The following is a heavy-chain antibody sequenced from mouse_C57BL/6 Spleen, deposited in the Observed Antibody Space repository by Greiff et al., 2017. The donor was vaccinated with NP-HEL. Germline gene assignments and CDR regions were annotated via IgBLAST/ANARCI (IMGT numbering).Heavy chain of an antibody. D-gene: IGHD1-1*02. CDR2: IYPGDGDT. J-gene: IGHJ4*01. CDR1: GYAFSSSW. V-gene: IGHV1-82*01. Sequence: SGPELVKPGASVKISCKASGYAFSSSWMNWVKQRPGKGLEWIGRIYPGDGDTNYNGKFKGKATLTADKSSSPAYMQLSSLTSEDSAVYFCARGGSYPNYAMDYWGQGTSVTVSS. CDR3: ARGGSYPNYAMDY.